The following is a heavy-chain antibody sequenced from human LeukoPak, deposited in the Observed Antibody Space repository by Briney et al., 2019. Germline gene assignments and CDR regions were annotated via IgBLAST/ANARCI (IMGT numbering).Heavy chain of an antibody. J-gene: IGHJ4*02. V-gene: IGHV4-39*01. Sequence: SETLSLTCTVSGGSISSSSYYWGWIRQPPGKGLEWIGSIYYSGSTYYNPSLKSRVTISVDTSKNQFSLKLSSVTAADTAVYYCARHGAASFDYWGQGTLVTVSS. CDR1: GGSISSSSYY. CDR2: IYYSGST. D-gene: IGHD3-16*01. CDR3: ARHGAASFDY.